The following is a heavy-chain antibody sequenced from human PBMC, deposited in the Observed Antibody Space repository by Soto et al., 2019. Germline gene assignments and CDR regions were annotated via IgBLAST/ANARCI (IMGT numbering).Heavy chain of an antibody. CDR1: GFTFSSYE. CDR2: ISISGSTI. Sequence: PGGSLRLSCRASGFTFSSYEMNWVRQAPGKGLEWVSYISISGSTIYYADSVKGRFTISRDNAKNSLYLQMNSLRAEDTAVYYCARDGQDIVVVPALPFDYWGQGTLVTVSS. D-gene: IGHD2-2*01. J-gene: IGHJ4*02. V-gene: IGHV3-48*03. CDR3: ARDGQDIVVVPALPFDY.